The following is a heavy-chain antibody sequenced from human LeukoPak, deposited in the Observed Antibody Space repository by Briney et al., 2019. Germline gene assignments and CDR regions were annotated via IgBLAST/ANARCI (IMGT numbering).Heavy chain of an antibody. CDR1: GYTFTGYY. V-gene: IGHV1-2*02. Sequence: GSVKVSCKASGYTFTGYYMHWVRQAPRQGLEGMGWINPNSGGTNYAQKFQGRVTMTRDTSISTAYMELSRLRSDDTAVYYCAGGYYDSSGLIWGQGTMVTVSS. J-gene: IGHJ3*02. D-gene: IGHD3-22*01. CDR3: AGGYYDSSGLI. CDR2: INPNSGGT.